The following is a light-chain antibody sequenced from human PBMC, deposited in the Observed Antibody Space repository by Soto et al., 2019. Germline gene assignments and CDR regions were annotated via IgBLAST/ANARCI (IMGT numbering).Light chain of an antibody. Sequence: DIQMTQSPSSLSASVGYRVTITCRASQSISSYLNWYQQKPGKAPKLLIYDASSLESGVPSRFSGSGSGTEFTLTITSLQPDDFATYYCQHYNPYSGPFGQGTKVDIK. V-gene: IGKV1-5*01. J-gene: IGKJ1*01. CDR3: QHYNPYSGP. CDR1: QSISSY. CDR2: DAS.